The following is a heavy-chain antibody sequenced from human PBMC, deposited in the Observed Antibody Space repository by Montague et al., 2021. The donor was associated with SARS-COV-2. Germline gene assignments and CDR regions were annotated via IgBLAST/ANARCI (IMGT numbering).Heavy chain of an antibody. CDR1: GFSLSTSGMC. CDR2: IDWDDDK. CDR3: AREIAGATVLDY. D-gene: IGHD1-26*01. J-gene: IGHJ4*02. V-gene: IGHV2-70*11. Sequence: PALVKPTQTLTLTCTFSGFSLSTSGMCVSWIRQPPGKALEWLARIDWDDDKYYSTSLKTRLAISKDTSKNQVVLTMTNMDPVDTATYYCAREIAGATVLDYWGQGTLVTVSS.